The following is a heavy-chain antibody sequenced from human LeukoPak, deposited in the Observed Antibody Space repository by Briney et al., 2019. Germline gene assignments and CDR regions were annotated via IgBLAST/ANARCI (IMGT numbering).Heavy chain of an antibody. Sequence: PGGSLRLSCAASGFTVSSNYMSWVRQAPGKGLEWVSVIYSGGNTYYADSVKGRFTISRDNSKNTLYLQMNSLRAEDTAIYYCTRDHYYDSSGYLAAFDIWGQGTMVSVSS. V-gene: IGHV3-66*01. CDR1: GFTVSSNY. J-gene: IGHJ3*02. CDR2: IYSGGNT. CDR3: TRDHYYDSSGYLAAFDI. D-gene: IGHD3-22*01.